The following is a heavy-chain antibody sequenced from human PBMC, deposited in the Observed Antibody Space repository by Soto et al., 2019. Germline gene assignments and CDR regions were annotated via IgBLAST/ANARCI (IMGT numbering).Heavy chain of an antibody. CDR1: GYTFTSYG. D-gene: IGHD2-2*02. CDR3: ARDLVPAALPQNWFDP. J-gene: IGHJ5*02. CDR2: ISAYNGNT. Sequence: ASVKVSCKASGYTFTSYGISWVRQAPGQGLEWMGWISAYNGNTNYAQKLQGRVTMTTDTSTSTAYMELRSPRSDDTAVYYCARDLVPAALPQNWFDPWGQGTLVTVSS. V-gene: IGHV1-18*04.